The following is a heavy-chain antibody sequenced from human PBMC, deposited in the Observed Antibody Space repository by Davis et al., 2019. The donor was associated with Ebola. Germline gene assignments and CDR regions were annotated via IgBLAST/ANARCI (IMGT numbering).Heavy chain of an antibody. CDR3: ARDLGDCSGGSCYSGVDY. J-gene: IGHJ4*02. V-gene: IGHV1-46*01. CDR1: GYSFTSLY. Sequence: ASVKVSCKASGYSFTSLYIHWVRQAPGQGLEWMGIINPSGGSTSYAQKFQGRVTMTRDTSTSTVYMELSSLRSEDTAVYYCARDLGDCSGGSCYSGVDYWGQGTLVTVSS. D-gene: IGHD2-15*01. CDR2: INPSGGST.